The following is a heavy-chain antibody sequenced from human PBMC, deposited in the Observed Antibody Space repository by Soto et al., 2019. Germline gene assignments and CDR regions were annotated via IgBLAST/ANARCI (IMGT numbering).Heavy chain of an antibody. CDR1: GFTFSSYE. J-gene: IGHJ4*02. Sequence: SGGSLRLSCAASGFTFSSYEMNWVRQAPGKGLEWVSYISSSGSTIYYADSVKGRFTISGDNAKNSLYLQMNSLRAEDTAVYYCAGDSYYYDSSGYYYFDYWGQGTLVTVSS. V-gene: IGHV3-48*03. D-gene: IGHD3-22*01. CDR2: ISSSGSTI. CDR3: AGDSYYYDSSGYYYFDY.